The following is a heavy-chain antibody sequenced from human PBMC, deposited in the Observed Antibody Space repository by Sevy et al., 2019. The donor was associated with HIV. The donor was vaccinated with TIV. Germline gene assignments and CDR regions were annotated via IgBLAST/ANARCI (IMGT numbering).Heavy chain of an antibody. CDR2: ISSSGGTI. CDR3: ARVDADYDKGFDP. D-gene: IGHD3-22*01. V-gene: IGHV3-48*03. J-gene: IGHJ5*02. CDR1: GFSFSSYE. Sequence: GGSLRLSCEASGFSFSSYEMNWVRQAPGKGLEWASYISSSGGTIYYADSVKGRFAISRDNARNSLYLQMNNLRVEETAVYYWARVDADYDKGFDPWGQGTLVTVSS.